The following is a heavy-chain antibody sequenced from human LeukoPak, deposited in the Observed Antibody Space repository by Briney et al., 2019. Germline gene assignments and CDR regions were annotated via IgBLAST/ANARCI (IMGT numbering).Heavy chain of an antibody. Sequence: PSETLSLTCSVSGGSISRYYWSWIRQPPGKGLEWIGHIYYSGTTNYNPSLKSRVTMSVDTSKNQFSLKLSSVTATDTAVYHCARPADSGYDRGAFDIWGQGTMLTVSS. J-gene: IGHJ3*02. D-gene: IGHD5-12*01. V-gene: IGHV4-59*08. CDR2: IYYSGTT. CDR3: ARPADSGYDRGAFDI. CDR1: GGSISRYY.